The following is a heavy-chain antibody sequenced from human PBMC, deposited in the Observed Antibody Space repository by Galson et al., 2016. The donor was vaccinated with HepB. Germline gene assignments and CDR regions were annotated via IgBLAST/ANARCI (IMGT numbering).Heavy chain of an antibody. CDR1: SGSINRSNYF. V-gene: IGHV4-39*01. CDR3: ARHYGDYVRPFDI. Sequence: ETLSLTCTVSSGSINRSNYFWGWIRQPPGKGLDWIGSLYYSGTTYYNPSLKSRVTISVDTSKNQFSLKVNSVTAADTAVYYCARHYGDYVRPFDIWGQGTMVTVSS. CDR2: LYYSGTT. J-gene: IGHJ3*02. D-gene: IGHD4-17*01.